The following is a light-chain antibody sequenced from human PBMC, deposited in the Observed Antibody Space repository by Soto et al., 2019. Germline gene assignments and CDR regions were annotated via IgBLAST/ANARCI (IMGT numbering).Light chain of an antibody. J-gene: IGKJ1*01. V-gene: IGKV3-20*01. Sequence: NVLTQSAGTLSLSPGDRATLSCRAVQSVTSTYMAWYQQKHGQAPRLLIYATSFRATGIPDRFRGSGYGTDFNLTISSLETEDSAVYYCQDSSTSPWPFGQGTKVDIK. CDR1: QSVTSTY. CDR2: ATS. CDR3: QDSSTSPWP.